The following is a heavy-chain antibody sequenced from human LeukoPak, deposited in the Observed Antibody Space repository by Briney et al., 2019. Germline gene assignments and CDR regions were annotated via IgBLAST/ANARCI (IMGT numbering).Heavy chain of an antibody. D-gene: IGHD3-10*01. CDR2: ISYDGSNK. J-gene: IGHJ6*02. Sequence: PGRSLRLSCAASGFTFGTNAMHWVRQAPGKGLEWVAIISYDGSNKYYADSVKGRFTISRDNSKNTLYLQMNSLRAEDTAVYYCPRDHYYGSGSSPPRMDVWGQGTTVTVSS. CDR3: PRDHYYGSGSSPPRMDV. CDR1: GFTFGTNA. V-gene: IGHV3-30-3*01.